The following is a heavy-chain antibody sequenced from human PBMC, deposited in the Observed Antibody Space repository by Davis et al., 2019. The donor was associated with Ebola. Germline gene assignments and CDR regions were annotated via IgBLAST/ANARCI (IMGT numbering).Heavy chain of an antibody. CDR3: ARAQSGSYHGLAHDAFDI. D-gene: IGHD1-26*01. Sequence: ASVKVSCKASGYTFTSYYMHWVRQAPGQGLEWMGIINPSGGSTSYAQKFQGRVTMTRDTSTSTVYRELSSLRSEDTAVYYCARAQSGSYHGLAHDAFDIWGQGTMVTVSS. CDR2: INPSGGST. CDR1: GYTFTSYY. V-gene: IGHV1-46*01. J-gene: IGHJ3*02.